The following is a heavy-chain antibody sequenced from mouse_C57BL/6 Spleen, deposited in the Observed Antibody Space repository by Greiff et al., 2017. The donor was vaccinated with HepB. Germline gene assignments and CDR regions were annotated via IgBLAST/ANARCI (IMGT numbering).Heavy chain of an antibody. CDR1: GYTFTDYN. D-gene: IGHD2-5*01. J-gene: IGHJ3*01. Sequence: VHVKQSGPELVKPGASVKMSCKASGYTFTDYNMHWVKQSHGKSLEWIGYINPNNGGTSYNQKFKGKATLTVNKSSSTAYMELRSLTSEDSAVYYCARHYYSNSWFAYWGQGTLVTVSA. V-gene: IGHV1-22*01. CDR2: INPNNGGT. CDR3: ARHYYSNSWFAY.